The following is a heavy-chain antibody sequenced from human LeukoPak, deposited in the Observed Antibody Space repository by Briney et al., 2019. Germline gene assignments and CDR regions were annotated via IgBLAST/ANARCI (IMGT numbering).Heavy chain of an antibody. CDR3: ARVPYSSSWSGVYYFDY. CDR2: INPNSGGT. V-gene: IGHV1-2*02. D-gene: IGHD6-13*01. Sequence: GASVKVSCKASGYTFTGYYMRWVRQAPGQGLEWMGWINPNSGGTNYAQKFQGRVTMTRDTSISTAYMELSRLRSDDTAVYYCARVPYSSSWSGVYYFDYWGQGTLVTVSS. J-gene: IGHJ4*02. CDR1: GYTFTGYY.